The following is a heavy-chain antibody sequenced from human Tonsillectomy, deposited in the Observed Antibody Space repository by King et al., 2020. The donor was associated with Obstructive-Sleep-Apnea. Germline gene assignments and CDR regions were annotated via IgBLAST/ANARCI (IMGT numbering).Heavy chain of an antibody. V-gene: IGHV3-9*01. J-gene: IGHJ4*02. Sequence: VQLVESGGGFVQPGGSLRLSCAGSGFTFDAFAMYWVRQAPGKGLEWGSGITLLGDNAGYADSVRGRFTISRDNAKNSLNLHMTSLRSDDTAMYYCATVADYWGQGTLITVSS. CDR3: ATVADY. CDR2: ITLLGDNA. CDR1: GFTFDAFA.